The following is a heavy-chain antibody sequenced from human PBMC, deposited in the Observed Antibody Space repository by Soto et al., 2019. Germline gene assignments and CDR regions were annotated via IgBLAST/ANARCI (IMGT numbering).Heavy chain of an antibody. Sequence: GGSLRLSCAASGFTFSSYWMHWVRQVPGKGLLWVSRIDEYGSTINYADSVKGRFTISRDNARNTLYLEMNSLRAEDTALYYCTRDSGGKGAYWGPGTLVTVSS. D-gene: IGHD1-26*01. CDR2: IDEYGSTI. CDR1: GFTFSSYW. V-gene: IGHV3-74*01. CDR3: TRDSGGKGAY. J-gene: IGHJ4*02.